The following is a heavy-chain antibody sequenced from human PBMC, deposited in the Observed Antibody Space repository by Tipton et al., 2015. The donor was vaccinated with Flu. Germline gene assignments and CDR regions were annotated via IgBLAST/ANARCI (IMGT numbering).Heavy chain of an antibody. CDR3: ASSTQGDYGDAPFDY. D-gene: IGHD4-17*01. Sequence: TLSLTCAVSGGSISSSNWWSWVRQPPGKGLEWIGEIYHSGSTNYNPSLKSRATISVDKSKNQFSLKLSSVTAADTAVYYCASSTQGDYGDAPFDYWGQGTLVTVSS. CDR1: GGSISSSNW. V-gene: IGHV4-4*02. CDR2: IYHSGST. J-gene: IGHJ4*02.